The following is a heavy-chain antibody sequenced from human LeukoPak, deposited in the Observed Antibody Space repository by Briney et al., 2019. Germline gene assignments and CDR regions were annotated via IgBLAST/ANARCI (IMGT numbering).Heavy chain of an antibody. Sequence: TGGSLRLSCAASGFTVSSNYMSWVRQAPGKGLEWVSVIYSGGSTYYADSVKGRFTISRDNSKNTLYLQMNSLRAEDTAVYYCAKAELGVDTFFDYWGQGTLVTVSS. J-gene: IGHJ4*02. CDR2: IYSGGST. CDR1: GFTVSSNY. D-gene: IGHD3-3*01. CDR3: AKAELGVDTFFDY. V-gene: IGHV3-53*01.